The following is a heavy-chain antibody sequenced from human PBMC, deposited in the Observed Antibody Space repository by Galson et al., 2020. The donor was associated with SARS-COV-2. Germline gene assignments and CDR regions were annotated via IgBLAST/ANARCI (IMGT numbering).Heavy chain of an antibody. CDR2: INHSGSA. D-gene: IGHD3-3*01. V-gene: IGHV4-34*01. CDR3: ARGSIRFLE. CDR1: GGSFSGYY. Sequence: SETLSLTCAVYGGSFSGYYWSWIRQPPGKGLEWIGEINHSGSANYNPSLKSRVTISVDTSKNQFSLKLRSVTAADTAVYYCARGSIRFLEWSQGTLVTVSS. J-gene: IGHJ4*02.